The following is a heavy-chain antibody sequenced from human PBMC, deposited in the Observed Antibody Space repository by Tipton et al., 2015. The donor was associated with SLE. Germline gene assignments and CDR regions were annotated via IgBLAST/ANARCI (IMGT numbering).Heavy chain of an antibody. J-gene: IGHJ4*02. V-gene: IGHV4-34*01. CDR3: ARVSSGTNYAIES. D-gene: IGHD4/OR15-4a*01. CDR1: GGSFSGYY. CDR2: INHSGNT. Sequence: TLSLTCAVDGGSFSGYYWNWIRQPPGKGLEWIGEINHSGNTNYNPSLKSRVTISFDTSETQFSLKLASVTIADTAVYYCARVSSGTNYAIESWGQGTLVTVSS.